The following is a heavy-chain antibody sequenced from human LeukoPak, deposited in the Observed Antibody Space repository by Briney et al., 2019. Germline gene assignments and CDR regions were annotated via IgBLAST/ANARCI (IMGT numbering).Heavy chain of an antibody. CDR3: AKNGVGATWGNYFDY. V-gene: IGHV3-30*04. Sequence: GGSLRLSCAASGFTFSSYAMHWVRQAPGKGLEWVAVISYDGSNKYYADSVKGRFTISRDNSKNTLYLQMNSLRADDTAVYYCAKNGVGATWGNYFDYWGQGTLVTVSS. J-gene: IGHJ4*02. CDR1: GFTFSSYA. D-gene: IGHD1-26*01. CDR2: ISYDGSNK.